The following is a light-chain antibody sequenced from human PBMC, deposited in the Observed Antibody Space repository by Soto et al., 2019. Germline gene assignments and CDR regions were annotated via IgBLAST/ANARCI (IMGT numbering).Light chain of an antibody. J-gene: IGKJ4*01. CDR1: QSVYSD. CDR3: QQYNNWLT. Sequence: EIVMRQSPETLSVSPGDRATLSCRASQSVYSDLVWYQQKPGQAPRLLIYGASTRATGIPARFSGSGSGTEFTLTISSLQSEDSAAYDCQQYNNWLTFGGGTKVEIK. CDR2: GAS. V-gene: IGKV3-15*01.